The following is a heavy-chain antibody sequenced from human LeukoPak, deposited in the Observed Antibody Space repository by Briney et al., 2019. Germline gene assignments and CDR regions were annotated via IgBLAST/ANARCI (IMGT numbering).Heavy chain of an antibody. Sequence: AASVKVSCKASGYTFTGYYMHWVRQAPGQGLEWMGWINPNSGGTNYAQKFQGRVTMTRDTSISTAYMELSRLRSDDTAVYYCAGVREGSCCSLRWSFDPWGQGTLVTGSS. CDR3: AGVREGSCCSLRWSFDP. CDR1: GYTFTGYY. D-gene: IGHD3-10*01. J-gene: IGHJ5*02. V-gene: IGHV1-2*02. CDR2: INPNSGGT.